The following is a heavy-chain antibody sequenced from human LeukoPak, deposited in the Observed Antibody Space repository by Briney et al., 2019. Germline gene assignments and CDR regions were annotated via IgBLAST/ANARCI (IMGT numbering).Heavy chain of an antibody. CDR1: GYTFTSYY. J-gene: IGHJ6*03. CDR2: INPSGDPT. CDR3: ARGRRITMVRGVMKESYYYYMDV. Sequence: ASVKVSCKASGYTFTSYYMHWVRQAPGQGLEWVGIINPSGDPTTYAQKFQGRVTMTSDMSTSTVYMELSSLRSEDTAVYYCARGRRITMVRGVMKESYYYYMDVWGKGTTVTVSS. V-gene: IGHV1-46*01. D-gene: IGHD3-10*01.